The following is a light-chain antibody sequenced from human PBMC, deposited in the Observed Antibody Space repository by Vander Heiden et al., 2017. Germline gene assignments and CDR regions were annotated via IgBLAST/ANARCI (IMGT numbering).Light chain of an antibody. J-gene: IGLJ3*02. CDR1: SANIGAGYD. Sequence: QSVLTQPPSVSGAPGQRVHISCTGTSANIGAGYDVHWYQQLPGTAPKLLIYGNNNRPSGVPDRFSGSKSGTSASLAITGLQAEDEADYYCQSYDSSLSGYWVFGGGTKLTVL. CDR2: GNN. CDR3: QSYDSSLSGYWV. V-gene: IGLV1-40*01.